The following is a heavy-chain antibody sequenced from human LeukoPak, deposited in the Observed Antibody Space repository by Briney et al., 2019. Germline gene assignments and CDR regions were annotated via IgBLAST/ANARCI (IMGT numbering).Heavy chain of an antibody. CDR1: GASISSSNA. CDR3: ARGPYQLLPGTARYYFDY. V-gene: IGHV3-23*01. D-gene: IGHD2-2*01. Sequence: PSGTLSLTCAVSGASISSSNAWSWVRQAPGKGLEWVSAISGSGGSTYYADSVKGRFTISRDNSKNTLYLQMNSLRAEDTAVYYCARGPYQLLPGTARYYFDYWGQGTLVTVSS. J-gene: IGHJ4*02. CDR2: ISGSGGST.